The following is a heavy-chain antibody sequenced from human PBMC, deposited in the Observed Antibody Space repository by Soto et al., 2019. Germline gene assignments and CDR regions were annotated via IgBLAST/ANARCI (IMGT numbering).Heavy chain of an antibody. CDR1: RGSTSRYY. Sequence: QVQLQESGPGLVKPSETLSLTCTVSRGSTSRYYWSWIRQPPGKGLEWIGYIYYNGSTNYNPSLKSRVTLSVDTSQNQFSLKLGSVTAADTAVYYCARDRTTVAPSGPYYYGMDVWGQGTTVTVSS. CDR3: ARDRTTVAPSGPYYYGMDV. V-gene: IGHV4-59*01. D-gene: IGHD4-17*01. CDR2: IYYNGST. J-gene: IGHJ6*02.